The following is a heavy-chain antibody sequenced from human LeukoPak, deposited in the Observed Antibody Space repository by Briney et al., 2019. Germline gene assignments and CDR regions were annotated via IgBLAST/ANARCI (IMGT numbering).Heavy chain of an antibody. CDR1: GFTFSSYG. CDR3: AKDYYDSSESWTDAFDI. Sequence: QPGGSLRLSCAASGFTFSSYGMHWVRQAPGKGLEWVAVISYEGSNKYYADSVKGRFTISRDNSKNTLYLQMNSLRAEDTAVYYCAKDYYDSSESWTDAFDIWGQGTMVTVSS. CDR2: ISYEGSNK. J-gene: IGHJ3*02. D-gene: IGHD3-22*01. V-gene: IGHV3-30*18.